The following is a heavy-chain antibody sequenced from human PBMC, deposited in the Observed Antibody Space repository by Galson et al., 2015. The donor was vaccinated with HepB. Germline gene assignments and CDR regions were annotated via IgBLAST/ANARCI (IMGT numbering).Heavy chain of an antibody. CDR3: ARPFFPYGDYVAFDI. CDR1: GYSFTSYW. Sequence: QSGAEVKKPGESLRISCKGSGYSFTSYWISWVRQMPGKGLEWMGRIDPSDSYTNYSPSFQGHVTISADKSISTAYLQWSSLKASDTAMYYCARPFFPYGDYVAFDIWGQGTMVTVSS. J-gene: IGHJ3*02. V-gene: IGHV5-10-1*01. D-gene: IGHD4-17*01. CDR2: IDPSDSYT.